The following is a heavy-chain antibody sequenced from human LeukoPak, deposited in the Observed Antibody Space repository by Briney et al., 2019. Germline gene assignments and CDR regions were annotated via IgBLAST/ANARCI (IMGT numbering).Heavy chain of an antibody. CDR3: ARAVRGSGSPH. CDR2: INHSGST. CDR1: GXSFSGYY. D-gene: IGHD3-10*01. J-gene: IGHJ4*02. V-gene: IGHV4-34*01. Sequence: YGXSFSGYYWSWIRQPPGKGLEWIGEINHSGSTNYNPSLTSRVTISVDTSKNQFSLKLSSVTAADTAVYYCARAVRGSGSPHWGQGTLVTVSS.